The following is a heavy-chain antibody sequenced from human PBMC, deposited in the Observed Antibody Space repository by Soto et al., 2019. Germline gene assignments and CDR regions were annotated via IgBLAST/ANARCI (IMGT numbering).Heavy chain of an antibody. CDR1: GYSFTSYW. Sequence: GESLKISCKGSGYSFTSYWIGWVRQMPGKGLEWMGIIYPGDSDTRYSPSFQGQVTISADKSISTAYLQWNSLKASDTAMYYCAGGGVRGVITRTRDYYGMDVWGQGTTVTGSS. V-gene: IGHV5-51*01. J-gene: IGHJ6*02. CDR3: AGGGVRGVITRTRDYYGMDV. D-gene: IGHD3-10*01. CDR2: IYPGDSDT.